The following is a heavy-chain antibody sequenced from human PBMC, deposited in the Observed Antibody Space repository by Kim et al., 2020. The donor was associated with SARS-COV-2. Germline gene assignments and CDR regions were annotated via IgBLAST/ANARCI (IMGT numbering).Heavy chain of an antibody. CDR1: GGSISSYY. V-gene: IGHV4-59*13. Sequence: TLSLTCTVSGGSISSYYWSWIRQPPGKGLDWIGFIYHTGSTTYNPSLKSRVTISIDTSNNQFSLKLNSVTAADTAVYYCAGTETTWARFNYWGQGTLVTVSS. J-gene: IGHJ4*02. CDR3: AGTETTWARFNY. D-gene: IGHD1-26*01. CDR2: IYHTGST.